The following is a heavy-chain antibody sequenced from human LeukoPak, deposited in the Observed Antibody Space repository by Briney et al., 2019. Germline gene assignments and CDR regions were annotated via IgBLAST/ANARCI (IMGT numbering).Heavy chain of an antibody. Sequence: SETLSLTCTVSGGSISSYYWSWIRQPPGKGLEWIGYIYYSGSTDYNPSLKSRVTISVDTSKNQFSLKLSSVTAADTAVYYCARDRAAAGFFDYWGQGTLVTVSS. CDR2: IYYSGST. D-gene: IGHD6-13*01. J-gene: IGHJ4*02. CDR1: GGSISSYY. CDR3: ARDRAAAGFFDY. V-gene: IGHV4-59*01.